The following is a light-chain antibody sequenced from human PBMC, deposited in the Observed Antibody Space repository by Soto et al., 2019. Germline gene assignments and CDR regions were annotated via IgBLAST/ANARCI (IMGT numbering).Light chain of an antibody. Sequence: ETVMTQSPATVSVSPGERATLSCRASQSISSKLAWYQQKPGQAPRLLTYGASTRATGIPARFSGSGSGTEFTFTISSLQPEDFAVYYCQQYNNWPRTFGQGTKVEI. CDR2: GAS. J-gene: IGKJ1*01. CDR3: QQYNNWPRT. CDR1: QSISSK. V-gene: IGKV3-15*01.